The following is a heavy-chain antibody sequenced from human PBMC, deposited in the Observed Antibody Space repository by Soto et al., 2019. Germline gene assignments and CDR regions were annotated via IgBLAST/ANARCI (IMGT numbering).Heavy chain of an antibody. CDR2: IYSGGST. Sequence: GGSLRLSCAASGFTVSSNYMSWVRQAPGKGLEWVSVIYSGGSTYYADSVKGRFTISRDNSKNTLYLQMNSLRAEDTAVYYCARVSSPWGPGAFDIWGQGTMVTVSS. J-gene: IGHJ3*02. V-gene: IGHV3-66*02. D-gene: IGHD7-27*01. CDR3: ARVSSPWGPGAFDI. CDR1: GFTVSSNY.